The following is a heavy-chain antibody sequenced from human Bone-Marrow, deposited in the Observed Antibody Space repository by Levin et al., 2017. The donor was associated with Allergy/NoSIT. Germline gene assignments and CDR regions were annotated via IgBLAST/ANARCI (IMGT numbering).Heavy chain of an antibody. CDR3: ARYMKVAGTNWYFDL. CDR1: GGSISSYY. D-gene: IGHD6-19*01. V-gene: IGHV4-59*01. J-gene: IGHJ2*01. Sequence: GSLRLSCTVSGGSISSYYWSWIRQPPGKGLEWIGYIHHSGSTNYNPSLESPVTISVDTSKNELTLKLSSVTAADTAVYYCARYMKVAGTNWYFDLWGRGTLVTVAS. CDR2: IHHSGST.